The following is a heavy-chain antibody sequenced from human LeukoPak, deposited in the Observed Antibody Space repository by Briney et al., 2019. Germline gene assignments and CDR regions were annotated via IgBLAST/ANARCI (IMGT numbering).Heavy chain of an antibody. CDR3: ARVGSVVPAAAYWFDP. D-gene: IGHD2-2*01. CDR1: TATFTGYY. Sequence: ASVKVSCKPSTATFTGYYMRWVRQAPGQGLEWMGWINPNIGGTNYAQKFQGRVTMTRDTSIRTAYMEWSRLRSDDTAVYCCARVGSVVPAAAYWFDPWGPRALVTVSS. J-gene: IGHJ5*02. CDR2: INPNIGGT. V-gene: IGHV1-2*02.